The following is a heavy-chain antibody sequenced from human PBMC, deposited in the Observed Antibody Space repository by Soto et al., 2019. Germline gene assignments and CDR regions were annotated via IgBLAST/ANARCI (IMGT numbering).Heavy chain of an antibody. V-gene: IGHV4-61*08. CDR2: MYNTGST. CDR3: ASKDDFVDYDDY. J-gene: IGHJ4*02. CDR1: GDSISSGDNY. D-gene: IGHD2-21*02. Sequence: PSETLSLTCTVSGDSISSGDNYWSWIRQPPGKGLEWIGYMYNTGSTVYNPSLKSRVTISVDTSKNQFSLKLSSVTAADTAVYYCASKDDFVDYDDYWGQGTLVTVSS.